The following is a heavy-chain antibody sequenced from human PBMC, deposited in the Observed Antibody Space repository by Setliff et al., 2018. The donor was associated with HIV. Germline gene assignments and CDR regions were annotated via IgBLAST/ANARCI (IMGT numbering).Heavy chain of an antibody. CDR2: IYPNTGGT. V-gene: IGHV1-2*02. CDR3: ARSTTAD. CDR1: GYTFTDYY. D-gene: IGHD4-17*01. J-gene: IGHJ4*02. Sequence: ASVKVSCKASGYTFTDYYIHWVRQAPGQGLEWMGWIYPNTGGTNYAQEFQGRVTMTRDTSISTTYMELSRLRSDDTAVYYCARSTTADWGQGTLVTVSS.